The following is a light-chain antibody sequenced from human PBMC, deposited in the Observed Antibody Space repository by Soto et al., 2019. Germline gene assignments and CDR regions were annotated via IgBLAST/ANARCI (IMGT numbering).Light chain of an antibody. V-gene: IGLV1-44*01. Sequence: QSVLTQPPSASGTPGKRVTISCSGSSSNIGSNTVNWYQQLTGTSPKLLIYSNNQRPSGVPDRFSGSKSGTSASLAISGLQSEDEADYYCAAWDDSLNGVVFGGGTKLTGL. J-gene: IGLJ2*01. CDR2: SNN. CDR1: SSNIGSNT. CDR3: AAWDDSLNGVV.